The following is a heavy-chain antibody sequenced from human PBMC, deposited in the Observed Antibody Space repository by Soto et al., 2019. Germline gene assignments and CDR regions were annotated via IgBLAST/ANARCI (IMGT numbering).Heavy chain of an antibody. CDR1: GFIFSSFW. J-gene: IGHJ4*02. V-gene: IGHV3-74*01. CDR3: LRAYDY. Sequence: GSLRLSCAASGFIFSSFWMHWVRQAPGKGLVWVSRINNDGSSTVYADSVKGRFTISRDNAKNTVYLQMNSLTAEDTAVYYCLRAYDYWGQGTLVTVSS. CDR2: INNDGSST.